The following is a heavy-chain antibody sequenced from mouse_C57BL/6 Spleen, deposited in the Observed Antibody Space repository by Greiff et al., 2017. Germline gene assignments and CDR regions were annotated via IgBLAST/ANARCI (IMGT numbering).Heavy chain of an antibody. D-gene: IGHD2-2*01. Sequence: VQLQQSGPELVKPGASVKISCKASGYTFTDYYMNWVKQSHGKSLEWIGDINPNNGGTSYNQKFKGKATLTVDKSSSTAYMELRSLTSEDSAVYYCARWLRYFDYWGQGTTLTVSS. CDR2: INPNNGGT. CDR3: ARWLRYFDY. J-gene: IGHJ2*01. V-gene: IGHV1-26*01. CDR1: GYTFTDYY.